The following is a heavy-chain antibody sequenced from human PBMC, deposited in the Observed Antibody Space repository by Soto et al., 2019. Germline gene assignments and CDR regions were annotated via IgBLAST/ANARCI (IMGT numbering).Heavy chain of an antibody. CDR1: GFTFSGYG. D-gene: IGHD3-22*01. V-gene: IGHV3-30*18. CDR2: ISFHGSNK. CDR3: AKDEEGEYYDSSGYSNWFDP. J-gene: IGHJ5*02. Sequence: QVQLVESGGGVVQPGRSLRLSCAASGFTFSGYGMHWVRQAPGMGLEWVAFISFHGSNKYYANSVKGRFTISRDNSKKTLYVPMNRRLAEGTAVHYCAKDEEGEYYDSSGYSNWFDPWGQGTLVTVSS.